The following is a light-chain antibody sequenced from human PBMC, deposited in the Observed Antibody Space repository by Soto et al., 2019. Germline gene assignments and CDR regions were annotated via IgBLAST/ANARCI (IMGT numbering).Light chain of an antibody. CDR3: QQYNSYSIT. CDR2: DAS. V-gene: IGKV1-5*01. CDR1: QSISSW. J-gene: IGKJ5*01. Sequence: DIQMTQSPSTLSASVGDRVTITCRASQSISSWLAWYQQKPGKAPKLLIYDASSLESGVPSRFRGSGSGTECTLTISSLQPDDFATDYCQQYNSYSITFGQGTRLEI.